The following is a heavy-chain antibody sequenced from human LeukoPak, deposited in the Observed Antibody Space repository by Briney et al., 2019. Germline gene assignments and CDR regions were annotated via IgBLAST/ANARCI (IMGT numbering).Heavy chain of an antibody. J-gene: IGHJ4*02. Sequence: ASVKVSCKASGYTFTSYSISWVRQAPGQGLEWLGWISAYNGNTNYAQKLQGRVTMTTDTSTSTAYMELRSLRSDDTAVYYCARAWDIVVVVAAIAGGLDYWGQGTLVTVSS. V-gene: IGHV1-18*01. CDR3: ARAWDIVVVVAAIAGGLDY. D-gene: IGHD2-15*01. CDR2: ISAYNGNT. CDR1: GYTFTSYS.